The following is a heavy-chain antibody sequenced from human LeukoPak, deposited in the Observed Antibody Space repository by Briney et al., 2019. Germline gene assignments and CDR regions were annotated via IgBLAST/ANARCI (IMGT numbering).Heavy chain of an antibody. CDR3: AKGISGSYLDAFDI. J-gene: IGHJ3*02. D-gene: IGHD1-26*01. V-gene: IGHV3-9*01. CDR2: ISWNSGST. CDR1: GFTFDDYG. Sequence: GRSLRLSCAASGFTFDDYGMDWVRQAPGKGLEWVSGISWNSGSTGYEDSVKGRFTISRDNAKNSLSLQMNSLGAEDTALYYCAKGISGSYLDAFDIWGQGTMVTVSS.